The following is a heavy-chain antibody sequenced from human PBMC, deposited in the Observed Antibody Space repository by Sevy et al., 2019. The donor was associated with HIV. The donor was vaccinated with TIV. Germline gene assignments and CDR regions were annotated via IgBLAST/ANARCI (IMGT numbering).Heavy chain of an antibody. Sequence: ASVKVSCKASGYTFTTYYIHWVRQAPGQGLEWMGIINPSGGSTRYEQKFQGRVTLTRDTSTSTVYMELSSLRSEDTAVYYCARDGRPNCYDSSAYYYDYWGQGTLVTVSS. D-gene: IGHD3-22*01. CDR2: INPSGGST. CDR1: GYTFTTYY. V-gene: IGHV1-46*03. J-gene: IGHJ4*02. CDR3: ARDGRPNCYDSSAYYYDY.